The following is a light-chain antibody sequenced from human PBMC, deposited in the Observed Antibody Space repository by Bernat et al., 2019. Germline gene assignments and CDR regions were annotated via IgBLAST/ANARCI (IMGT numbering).Light chain of an antibody. CDR2: SAS. CDR3: QQSYSAPPVT. Sequence: DIQMTQSPSSLSASVGDTVTITCRASQPVTNNLHWYQQKPGKAPNLLIFSASSLQSGVPSRFSGSGSGTDFTLTINSLQPEDFATYYCQQSYSAPPVTFGQGTRLDIK. J-gene: IGKJ5*01. CDR1: QPVTNN. V-gene: IGKV1-39*01.